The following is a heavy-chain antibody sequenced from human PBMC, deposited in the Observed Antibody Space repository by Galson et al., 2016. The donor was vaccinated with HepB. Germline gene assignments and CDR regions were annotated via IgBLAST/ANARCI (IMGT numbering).Heavy chain of an antibody. J-gene: IGHJ3*02. CDR3: ARHDMSSRAFDI. V-gene: IGHV4-39*01. D-gene: IGHD2-15*01. Sequence: ETLSLTCSVSGGSVTSGEHYWDWIRQSPGEGLECIASVYSSGTTYYNPSFRNRVTISLDTSKNQFSLAVTSVTATDTAVYFCARHDMSSRAFDIWGQGTMVTVSP. CDR2: VYSSGTT. CDR1: GGSVTSGEHY.